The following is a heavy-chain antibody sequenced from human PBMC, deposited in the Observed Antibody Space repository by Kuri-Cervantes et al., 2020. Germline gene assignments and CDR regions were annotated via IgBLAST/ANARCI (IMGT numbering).Heavy chain of an antibody. CDR2: IIPIFDTA. CDR3: ARGGDSSGYYYYYYYMDV. Sequence: SVKVSCKASGGTFSSYAISWVRQAPGQGLEWMGGIIPIFDTANYALKFQGRVTITTDESTSTAYVELSNLRSEDTAVYYCARGGDSSGYYYYYYYMDVWGKGTTVTVSS. CDR1: GGTFSSYA. V-gene: IGHV1-69*05. J-gene: IGHJ6*03. D-gene: IGHD3-22*01.